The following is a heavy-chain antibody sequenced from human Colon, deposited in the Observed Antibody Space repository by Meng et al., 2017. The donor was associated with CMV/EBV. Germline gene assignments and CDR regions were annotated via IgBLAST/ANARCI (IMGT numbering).Heavy chain of an antibody. CDR1: GYSFSTYD. CDR2: MNPNSGHT. J-gene: IGHJ4*02. CDR3: ARDGKDASIGYFQTYLFDY. V-gene: IGHV1-8*01. D-gene: IGHD3-22*01. Sequence: ASVKVSCKTSGYSFSTYDIHWVRQASGQGLEWMGWMNPNSGHTAYAQKFQGRVTMTRDTSKNMVYLQMTNLRAEDTAVYYCARDGKDASIGYFQTYLFDYWGQGTLVTVSS.